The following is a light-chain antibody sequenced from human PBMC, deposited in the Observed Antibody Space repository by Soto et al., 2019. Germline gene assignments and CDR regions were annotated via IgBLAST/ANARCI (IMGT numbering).Light chain of an antibody. Sequence: QSVLTQPAPVSGSPGQSITISCTGTSSDVGGYNYVSWYQQHPGKAPKFMIYDVSNRPSGVSNRFSGSKSGNTASLTISGLQAEDEADYYCSSYTPSNTRQIVFGTGTKVTVL. CDR3: SSYTPSNTRQIV. V-gene: IGLV2-14*01. CDR2: DVS. CDR1: SSDVGGYNY. J-gene: IGLJ1*01.